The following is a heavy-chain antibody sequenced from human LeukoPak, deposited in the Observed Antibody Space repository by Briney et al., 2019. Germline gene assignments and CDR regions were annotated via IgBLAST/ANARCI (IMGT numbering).Heavy chain of an antibody. Sequence: GGSLRFSCAASGFTVSSNYMSWVRQAPGKGLEWVSVIYSGGSTYYADSVKGRFTISRDNSKNTLYLQMNSLRAEDTAVYYCAGGWGHCSSTSCYGDYMDVWGKGTTVTVSS. CDR2: IYSGGST. CDR3: AGGWGHCSSTSCYGDYMDV. D-gene: IGHD2-2*01. V-gene: IGHV3-66*02. CDR1: GFTVSSNY. J-gene: IGHJ6*03.